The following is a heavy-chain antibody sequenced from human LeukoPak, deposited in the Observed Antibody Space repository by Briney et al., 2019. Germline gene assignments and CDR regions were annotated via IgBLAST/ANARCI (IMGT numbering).Heavy chain of an antibody. J-gene: IGHJ6*02. D-gene: IGHD3-16*01. CDR3: AKGGLNYYYGMDV. Sequence: SETLSLTCAVSGGSISSGGYSWSWIRQPPGTGLEWIGYIYHSGSTYYNPSLKSRVTISVDRSKNQFSLKLSSVTAADTAVYYCAKGGLNYYYGMDVWGQGTTVTVSS. V-gene: IGHV4-30-2*01. CDR1: GGSISSGGYS. CDR2: IYHSGST.